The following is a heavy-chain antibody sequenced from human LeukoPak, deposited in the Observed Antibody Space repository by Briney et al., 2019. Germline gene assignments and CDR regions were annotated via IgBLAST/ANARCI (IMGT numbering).Heavy chain of an antibody. V-gene: IGHV1-46*01. Sequence: GASVKVSCKASGYTFTSYYMYWVRQAPGQGLEWMGIINPSGDNTNYAQKFQGRVTMTRDMSTTTVYMELSSLRSEDTAVYYCARALFEWGSYRDAFDIWGQGTMVTVSS. CDR2: INPSGDNT. J-gene: IGHJ3*02. D-gene: IGHD3-16*02. CDR1: GYTFTSYY. CDR3: ARALFEWGSYRDAFDI.